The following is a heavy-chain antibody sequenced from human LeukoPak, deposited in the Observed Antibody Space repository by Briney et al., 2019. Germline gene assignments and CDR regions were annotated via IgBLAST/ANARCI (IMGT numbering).Heavy chain of an antibody. Sequence: PGGSLRLSCAASGFTFSSYGMHWVRQAPGKGLEWVAAISYDGSNKYYADSVKGRFTISRDNSKNTLYLQMNSLRAEDTAVYYCANSLRKGSTPGKDVWGQGTTVTVSS. CDR2: ISYDGSNK. CDR3: ANSLRKGSTPGKDV. CDR1: GFTFSSYG. V-gene: IGHV3-30*18. J-gene: IGHJ6*02. D-gene: IGHD1-26*01.